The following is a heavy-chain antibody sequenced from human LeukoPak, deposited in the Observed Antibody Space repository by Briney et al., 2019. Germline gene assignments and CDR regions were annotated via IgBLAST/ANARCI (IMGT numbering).Heavy chain of an antibody. Sequence: SQTLSLTCTVSGGSISSGGYYWSWIRQPPGKGLEWIGYIYHSGSTYYNPSLKSRVTISVDRSKNQFSLKLSSVTAADTAVYYCARAEGYYYYMDVWGKGTTVTVSS. CDR2: IYHSGST. CDR3: ARAEGYYYYMDV. J-gene: IGHJ6*03. V-gene: IGHV4-30-2*01. CDR1: GGSISSGGYY.